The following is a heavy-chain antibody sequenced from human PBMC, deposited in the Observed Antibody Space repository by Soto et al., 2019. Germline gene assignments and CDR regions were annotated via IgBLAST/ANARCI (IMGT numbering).Heavy chain of an antibody. D-gene: IGHD3-10*01. J-gene: IGHJ6*02. CDR1: GGSISDSSYF. CDR3: ARDKGSYYGSGSYYPTPDV. CDR2: IYDSAST. Sequence: SETLSLTCTVSGGSISDSSYFWGLIRQPPRKGLEWIGNIYDSASTYYKSSLKSRVTISVDTSKNQFSLKLSSVTAADTAVYYCARDKGSYYGSGSYYPTPDVWGQGTTVTVSS. V-gene: IGHV4-39*07.